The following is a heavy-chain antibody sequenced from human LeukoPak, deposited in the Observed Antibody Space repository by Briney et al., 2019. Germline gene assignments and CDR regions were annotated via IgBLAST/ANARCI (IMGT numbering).Heavy chain of an antibody. CDR2: IYYSGST. CDR1: GGSISSSSYY. D-gene: IGHD1-1*01. V-gene: IGHV4-39*07. CDR3: ARANWNGRFDP. J-gene: IGHJ5*02. Sequence: SETLSLTCTVSGGSISSSSYYWGWIRQPPGKGLEWIGSIYYSGSTYYNPSLKSRVTISVDTSKNQFSLKLSSVTAADTAVYYCARANWNGRFDPWGQGTLVTVSS.